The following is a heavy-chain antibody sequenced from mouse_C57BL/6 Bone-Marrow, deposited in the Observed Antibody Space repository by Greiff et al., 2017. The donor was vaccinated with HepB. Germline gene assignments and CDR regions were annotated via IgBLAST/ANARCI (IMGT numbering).Heavy chain of an antibody. CDR2: IYPGSGST. V-gene: IGHV1-55*01. CDR1: GYTFTSYW. D-gene: IGHD2-2*01. J-gene: IGHJ2*01. CDR3: ARSIGSMVTNVDY. Sequence: QVQLQQPGAELVKPGASVKMSCKASGYTFTSYWITWVKQRPGQGLEWIGDIYPGSGSTNYNEKFKSKATLTVDTSSSTAYMQLSSLTSEDSAVYYCARSIGSMVTNVDYWGQGTTLTVSS.